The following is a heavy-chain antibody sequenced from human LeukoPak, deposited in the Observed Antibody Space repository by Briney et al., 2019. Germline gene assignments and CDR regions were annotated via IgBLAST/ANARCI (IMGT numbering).Heavy chain of an antibody. Sequence: GGSLRLSCAASGFTVSSNYMSWVRQAPRKGLEWVSVIYSGGSTYYADSVKGRFTISRDNSKNTLYLQMNSLRAEDTAVYYCARDRYFDWSFDYWGQGTLVTVSS. J-gene: IGHJ4*02. CDR2: IYSGGST. CDR1: GFTVSSNY. D-gene: IGHD3-9*01. CDR3: ARDRYFDWSFDY. V-gene: IGHV3-53*01.